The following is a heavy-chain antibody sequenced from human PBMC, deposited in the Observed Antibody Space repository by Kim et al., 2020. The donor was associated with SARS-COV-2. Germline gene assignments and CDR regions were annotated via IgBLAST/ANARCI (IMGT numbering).Heavy chain of an antibody. CDR2: THYSGFS. CDR3: ARLKIFGVVILES. J-gene: IGHJ4*02. Sequence: SETLSLTCAVSGASVSSGGDYWSWLRQHPERGLEWIVYTHYSGFSTYNPSLRSRLAMSVDASKNEISLNLTSVTAADTAIYYCARLKIFGVVILESWGQG. CDR1: GASVSSGGDY. D-gene: IGHD3-3*01. V-gene: IGHV4-31*11.